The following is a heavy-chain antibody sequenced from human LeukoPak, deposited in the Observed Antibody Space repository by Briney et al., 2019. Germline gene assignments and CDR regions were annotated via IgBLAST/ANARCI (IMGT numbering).Heavy chain of an antibody. Sequence: ASVKVSCKASGYTFTSYAMNWVRQAPGQGLEWMGWISAYNGNTNYAQKLQGRVTMTTDTSTSTAYMELRSLRSDDTAVYYCARDYYDSSDYWGQGTLVTVSS. J-gene: IGHJ4*02. V-gene: IGHV1-18*01. CDR1: GYTFTSYA. D-gene: IGHD3-22*01. CDR3: ARDYYDSSDY. CDR2: ISAYNGNT.